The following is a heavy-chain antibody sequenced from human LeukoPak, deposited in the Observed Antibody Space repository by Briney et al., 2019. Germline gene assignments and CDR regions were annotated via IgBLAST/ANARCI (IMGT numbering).Heavy chain of an antibody. CDR2: IKQDGSEK. CDR3: ARDLRDTSGWYGVDY. V-gene: IGHV3-7*01. Sequence: PGGSLRLSCAASGFTFSSYWMSWVRQAPGKGLEWVANIKQDGSEKYYVDSVKGRFTISRDNAKNSLYLQMNSLRAEDTAVYYCARDLRDTSGWYGVDYWGQGTLVTVSS. J-gene: IGHJ4*02. D-gene: IGHD6-19*01. CDR1: GFTFSSYW.